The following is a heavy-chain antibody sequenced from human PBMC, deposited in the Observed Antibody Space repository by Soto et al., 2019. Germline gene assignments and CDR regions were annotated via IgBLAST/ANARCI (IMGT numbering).Heavy chain of an antibody. CDR1: GFSLTTSGVG. V-gene: IGHV2-5*02. CDR3: AHRRSGDSYAGFDY. CDR2: IYWDDGE. J-gene: IGHJ4*02. Sequence: QITLKESGPTLVKPTQTLTLTCTFSGFSLTTSGVGVGWIRQPPQKALEWLAVIYWDDGERYIPSLKSRLTITKDTTKNQAVLTMTNVDPVDTATYYCAHRRSGDSYAGFDYWGQGTMVTVSS. D-gene: IGHD3-16*01.